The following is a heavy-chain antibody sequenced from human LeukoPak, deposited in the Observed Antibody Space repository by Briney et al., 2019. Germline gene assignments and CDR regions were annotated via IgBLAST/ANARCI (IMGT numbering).Heavy chain of an antibody. Sequence: SQTLSLTCTVSGGXISSGGYYWSWIRQHPGKGLEWIGYIYYSGSTYYSPSLKSRVTISVDTSKNQFYLKVTSVTAADTAVYYCARALGAEIEDVWGPGTSVSVSS. CDR3: ARALGAEIEDV. CDR1: GGXISSGGYY. D-gene: IGHD5-24*01. V-gene: IGHV4-31*03. J-gene: IGHJ6*02. CDR2: IYYSGST.